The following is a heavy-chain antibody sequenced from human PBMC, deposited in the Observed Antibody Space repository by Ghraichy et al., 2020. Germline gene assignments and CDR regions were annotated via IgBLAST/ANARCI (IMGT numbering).Heavy chain of an antibody. D-gene: IGHD2-2*01. CDR1: GGSFSGYY. Sequence: SETLSLTCAVYGGSFSGYYWSWIRQPPGKGLEWIGEINHSGSTNYNPSLKSRVTISVDTSKNQFSLKLSSVTAADTAVYYCARGYCSSTSCYREYYYYYYMDVWGKGTTVTVSS. CDR3: ARGYCSSTSCYREYYYYYYMDV. V-gene: IGHV4-34*01. J-gene: IGHJ6*03. CDR2: INHSGST.